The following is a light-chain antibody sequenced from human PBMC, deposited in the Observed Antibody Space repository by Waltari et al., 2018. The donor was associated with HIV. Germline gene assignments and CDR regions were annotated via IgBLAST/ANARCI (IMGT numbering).Light chain of an antibody. CDR1: QDVFHGFKDKTF. J-gene: IGKJ2*01. V-gene: IGKV4-1*01. CDR3: QQFYNTPYT. Sequence: IMMTQSPEFLPVSLGERPTITCKYSQDVFHGFKDKTFGAWDHQKPGQHPKLLICWASTRQSGGPDRCSGGGSGTDVTLTISSRQAEDVAGYYCQQFYNTPYTVGQGTKLEIK. CDR2: WAS.